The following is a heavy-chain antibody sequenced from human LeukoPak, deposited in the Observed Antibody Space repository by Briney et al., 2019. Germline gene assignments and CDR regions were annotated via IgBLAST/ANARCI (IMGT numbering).Heavy chain of an antibody. V-gene: IGHV3-9*01. CDR2: ISWNSGSI. CDR1: GFTFDDYA. D-gene: IGHD6-19*01. J-gene: IGHJ4*02. Sequence: PGGSLRLSCAASGFTFDDYAMHWVRQAPGKGLEWVSGISWNSGSIGYADSVKGRFTISRDNAKNSLHLQMNSLRAEDTALYYCATSIAVAGTPDYWGQGTLVTVSS. CDR3: ATSIAVAGTPDY.